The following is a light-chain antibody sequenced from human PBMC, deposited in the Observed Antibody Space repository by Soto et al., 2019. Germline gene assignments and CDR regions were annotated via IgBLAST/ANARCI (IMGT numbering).Light chain of an antibody. CDR1: SSDVGGYNY. CDR2: EVT. J-gene: IGLJ3*02. V-gene: IGLV2-8*01. CDR3: SSYAGSNILL. Sequence: QSALTQPPSASGSPGQSVTISCTGSSSDVGGYNYVSWYQQHPGKAPKLMIYEVTKRPSGVPDRFSGSKSGNTASLTVSGIQAEDDADYYCSSYAGSNILLFGGGTKLTVL.